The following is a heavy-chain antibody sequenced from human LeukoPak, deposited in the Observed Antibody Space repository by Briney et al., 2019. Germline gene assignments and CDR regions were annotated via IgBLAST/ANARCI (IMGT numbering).Heavy chain of an antibody. CDR3: VRHFHGSGYVVDL. D-gene: IGHD6-13*01. Sequence: SETLSLTCTVSGGSINSYYWNWIRQPPGKGLEWIGYISYSGSTHYNPSLRSRVTMSLDTSKNQFSLKLSSVTPADTAVYFCVRHFHGSGYVVDLWGQGTLVTVSS. CDR2: ISYSGST. J-gene: IGHJ5*02. V-gene: IGHV4-59*01. CDR1: GGSINSYY.